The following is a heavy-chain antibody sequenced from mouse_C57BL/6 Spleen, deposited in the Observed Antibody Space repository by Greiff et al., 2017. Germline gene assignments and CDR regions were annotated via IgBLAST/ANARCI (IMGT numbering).Heavy chain of an antibody. CDR1: GYAFSSSW. Sequence: QVQLKQSGPELVKPGASVKISCKASGYAFSSSWMNWVKQRTGKGLEWIGRIYPGDGDTNYNGKFKGKATLTADKSSSTAYMQLSSLTSEDSAVYFCARRGAQAFVAYWGQGTLVTVSA. CDR2: IYPGDGDT. D-gene: IGHD3-2*02. CDR3: ARRGAQAFVAY. V-gene: IGHV1-82*01. J-gene: IGHJ3*01.